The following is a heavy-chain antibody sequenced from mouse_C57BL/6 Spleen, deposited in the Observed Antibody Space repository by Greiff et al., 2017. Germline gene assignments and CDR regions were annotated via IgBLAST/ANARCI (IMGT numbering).Heavy chain of an antibody. D-gene: IGHD1-1*01. CDR2: ISYDGSN. J-gene: IGHJ4*01. CDR1: GYSITSGYY. Sequence: DVKLVESGPGLVKPSQSLSLTCSVTGYSITSGYYWNWIRQFPGNKLEWMGYISYDGSNNYNPSLKNRISITRDTSKNQFFLKLNSVTTEDTATYYCARDRNYYGSSYAMDYWGQGTSVTVSS. V-gene: IGHV3-6*01. CDR3: ARDRNYYGSSYAMDY.